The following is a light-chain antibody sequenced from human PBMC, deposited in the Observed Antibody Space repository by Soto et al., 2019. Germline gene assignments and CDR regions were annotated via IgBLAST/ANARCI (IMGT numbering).Light chain of an antibody. Sequence: EIVLTQSPGTLSLSPGERATLSCRASQSVPSNFLVWYQHKPGQAPRLLRYGASTRATGIPTRFSGSESGTDFPLHISRLEAEDFAVYFWQQYGSSPWTFGQGTKVDIK. CDR2: GAS. CDR3: QQYGSSPWT. CDR1: QSVPSNF. V-gene: IGKV3-20*01. J-gene: IGKJ1*01.